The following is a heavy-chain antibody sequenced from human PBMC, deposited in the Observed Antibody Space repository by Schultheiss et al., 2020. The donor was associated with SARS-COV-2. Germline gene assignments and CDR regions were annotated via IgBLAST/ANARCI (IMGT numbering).Heavy chain of an antibody. V-gene: IGHV4-59*10. CDR3: ARGGGRYYYGSGSDYYYYYYGMDV. Sequence: SETLSLTCAVYGGSFSGYYWSWIRQPAGKGLEWIGRIYTSGSTNYNPSLKSRVTMSVDTSKNQLSLKLSSVTAADTAVYYCARGGGRYYYGSGSDYYYYYYGMDVWGQGTTVTVSS. J-gene: IGHJ6*02. CDR1: GGSFSGYY. CDR2: IYTSGST. D-gene: IGHD3-10*01.